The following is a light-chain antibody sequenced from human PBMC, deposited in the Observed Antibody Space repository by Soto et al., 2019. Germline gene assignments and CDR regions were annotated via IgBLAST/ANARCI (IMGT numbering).Light chain of an antibody. CDR2: GAS. V-gene: IGKV3D-15*01. CDR1: QSVNSN. CDR3: QHYNSYSEA. J-gene: IGKJ1*01. Sequence: EIVMTQSPATLSVSPGERATLSCRASQSVNSNLAWYQQKPGQAPRLLIYGASSSATGVPDRFSGSGSGTDFTLTISSLQPDDFATYYCQHYNSYSEAFGQGTKVDIK.